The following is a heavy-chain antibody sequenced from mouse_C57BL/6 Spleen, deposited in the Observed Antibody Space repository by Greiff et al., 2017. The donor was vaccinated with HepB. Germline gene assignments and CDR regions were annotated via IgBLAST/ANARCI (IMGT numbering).Heavy chain of an antibody. Sequence: VKLQESGPELVKPGASVKISCKASGYAFSSSWMNWVKQRPGKGLEWIGRIYPGDGDTNYNGKFKGKATLTADKSSSTAYMQLSSLTSEDSAVYFCARDGNYVVAYWGQGTLVTVSA. D-gene: IGHD2-1*01. CDR1: GYAFSSSW. V-gene: IGHV1-82*01. CDR3: ARDGNYVVAY. J-gene: IGHJ3*01. CDR2: IYPGDGDT.